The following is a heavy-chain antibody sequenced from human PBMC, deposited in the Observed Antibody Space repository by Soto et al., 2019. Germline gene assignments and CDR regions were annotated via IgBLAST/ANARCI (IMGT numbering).Heavy chain of an antibody. V-gene: IGHV5-51*01. CDR3: ARTSASDYYYYGMDV. J-gene: IGHJ6*02. CDR2: ISPGGSDT. Sequence: LGESLKISCNGSGYSFTTYWIGWVRQMPGKGLEWMGIISPGGSDTRYSPSFQGQVTISADKSISTAYLQWSSLKASDTAMYYCARTSASDYYYYGMDVWGQGTTVTVSS. CDR1: GYSFTTYW.